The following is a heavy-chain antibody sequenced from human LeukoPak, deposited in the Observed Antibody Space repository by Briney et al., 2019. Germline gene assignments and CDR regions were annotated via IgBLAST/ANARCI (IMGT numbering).Heavy chain of an antibody. CDR3: ARAGVWLPAV. J-gene: IGHJ4*02. Sequence: PSETLSLTCAVSGASISSDKWWSWVRQPTGKGLEWIGEINHSGNTNYSPSLKSRVTMSADKSKNEFTLRLTSVTAADTAVYYCARAGVWLPAVWGQGTLVTVSS. D-gene: IGHD3-9*01. CDR2: INHSGNT. CDR1: GASISSDKW. V-gene: IGHV4-4*02.